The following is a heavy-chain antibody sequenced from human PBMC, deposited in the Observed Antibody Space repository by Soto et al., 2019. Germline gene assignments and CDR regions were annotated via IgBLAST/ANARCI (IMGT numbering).Heavy chain of an antibody. D-gene: IGHD3-3*01. CDR2: ISFDGNSK. CDR3: AKSHTIFNDYYFDY. CDR1: GFTLSSYG. Sequence: QVQLVESGGGVVQPGGSLRLSCAASGFTLSSYGMHWVRQAPGKGLEWVALISFDGNSKYFGDSVKCRFTISRDNSKKTVFLQMNSLRVEDTAVYYCAKSHTIFNDYYFDYWGQGTLVTVSS. J-gene: IGHJ4*02. V-gene: IGHV3-30*18.